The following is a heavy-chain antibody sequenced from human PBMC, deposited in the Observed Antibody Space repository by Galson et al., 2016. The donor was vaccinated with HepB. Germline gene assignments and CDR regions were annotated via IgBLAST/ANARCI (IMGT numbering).Heavy chain of an antibody. CDR1: GGSISSDY. Sequence: LSLTCNVYGGSISSDYWSWLRQPPGKGLEWIGYISYSGSTNYNPSLKSRVTISVDTSKNQFSLKLSSVTAADTALYYCARGVSWQWAFGWFDPWGQGTLVTVSS. V-gene: IGHV4-59*01. D-gene: IGHD6-19*01. CDR3: ARGVSWQWAFGWFDP. CDR2: ISYSGST. J-gene: IGHJ5*02.